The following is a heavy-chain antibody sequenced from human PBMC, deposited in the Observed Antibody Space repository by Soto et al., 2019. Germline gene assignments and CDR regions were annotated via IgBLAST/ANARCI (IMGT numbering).Heavy chain of an antibody. J-gene: IGHJ4*02. D-gene: IGHD3-9*01. CDR2: IIPIFGTA. Sequence: SVKLCCKAPGVTFSSYSISWPRQATGQGLEWMGGIIPIFGTANYAQKFQGRVTITADESTSTAYMELSSLRSEDTAVYYCAREPSDYDILAGLFDYWVQGTLVTVSS. V-gene: IGHV1-69*13. CDR3: AREPSDYDILAGLFDY. CDR1: GVTFSSYS.